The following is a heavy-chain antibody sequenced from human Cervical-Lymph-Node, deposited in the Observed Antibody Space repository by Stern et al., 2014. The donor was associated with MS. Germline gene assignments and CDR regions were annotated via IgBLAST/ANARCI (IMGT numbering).Heavy chain of an antibody. CDR1: GGTLRSYA. J-gene: IGHJ4*02. CDR3: AREGDRGGGYFFDY. D-gene: IGHD3-16*01. CDR2: IVPIFGTS. V-gene: IGHV1-69*06. Sequence: QVQLVQSGAEVKKPGSSVKVSCKASGGTLRSYAIGWLRQAPGQGLEWMGGIVPIFGTSNYAQKFQGRVTITADKSTSTAYMELSSLRSEDTAVYYCAREGDRGGGYFFDYWGQGTLVTVSA.